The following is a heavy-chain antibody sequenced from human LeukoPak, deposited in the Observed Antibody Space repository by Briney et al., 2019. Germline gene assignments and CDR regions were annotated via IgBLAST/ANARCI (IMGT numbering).Heavy chain of an antibody. CDR2: ISGSGGST. V-gene: IGHV3-23*01. D-gene: IGHD3-10*01. Sequence: GGSLRLSCAASGYTFSSHGLTWVRQAPGKGLEWVSGISGSGGSTYYADSVKGRFTISRDNSKNTLYLQMNSLRAEDTAVYYCVKDGPYYYGSGSYYGMDVWGQGTTVTVSS. J-gene: IGHJ6*02. CDR1: GYTFSSHG. CDR3: VKDGPYYYGSGSYYGMDV.